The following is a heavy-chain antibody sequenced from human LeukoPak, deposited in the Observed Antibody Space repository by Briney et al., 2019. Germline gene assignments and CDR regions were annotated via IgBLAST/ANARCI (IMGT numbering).Heavy chain of an antibody. J-gene: IGHJ2*01. D-gene: IGHD1-14*01. CDR2: IDPSASQT. V-gene: IGHV5-10-1*01. CDR3: ARRNRDKAISLDL. CDR1: GYSFTDYW. Sequence: GESLKISCEGSGYSFTDYWISWVRQMPGRGLDWMGRIDPSASQTNYNPSFRGHVTISVDKSISSVYLQWSSLQASDTAIYYCARRNRDKAISLDLWGRGTVATVSS.